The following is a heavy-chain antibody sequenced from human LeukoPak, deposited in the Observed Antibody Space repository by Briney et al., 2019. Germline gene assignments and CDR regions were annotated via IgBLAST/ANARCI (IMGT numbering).Heavy chain of an antibody. Sequence: ASVKVSCKASGYTFTRYYLHWVRQAPGQGLEWMGIINPSDGGTTYAQKFQGRVTMTTDTSTSTAYMELRSLRSDDTAVYYCVYYDFWSGYPPHYYMDVWGKGTTVTVSS. J-gene: IGHJ6*03. V-gene: IGHV1-46*01. CDR1: GYTFTRYY. CDR3: VYYDFWSGYPPHYYMDV. D-gene: IGHD3-3*01. CDR2: INPSDGGT.